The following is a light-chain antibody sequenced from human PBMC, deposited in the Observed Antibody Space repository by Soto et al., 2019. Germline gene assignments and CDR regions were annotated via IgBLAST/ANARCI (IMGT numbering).Light chain of an antibody. Sequence: DIPMTQSPSTLSASVGDRVTITCRARLNINTWLAWYQLKPGKAPKLLIYDASSLESGVPSRFSGSGSGTEFTLTISSLQPDDFATYYCHQHGYHFAGGTKVDIK. J-gene: IGKJ4*01. V-gene: IGKV1-5*01. CDR2: DAS. CDR1: LNINTW. CDR3: HQHGYH.